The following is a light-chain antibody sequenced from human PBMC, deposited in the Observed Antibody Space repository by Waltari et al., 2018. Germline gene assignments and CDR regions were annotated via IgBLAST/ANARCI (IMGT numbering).Light chain of an antibody. CDR2: WAS. CDR3: QQYYSTPLT. CDR1: QSLLYSSNNNNY. Sequence: IVMTQAPYSPAASLGDGVPINCTSRQSLLYSSNNNNYLAWYQQKPGQAPRLLIYWASTRESGVPNRFSGSGSGTDFTLTISGLQAEDVAVYYCQQYYSTPLTFGGGTKVEIK. V-gene: IGKV4-1*01. J-gene: IGKJ4*01.